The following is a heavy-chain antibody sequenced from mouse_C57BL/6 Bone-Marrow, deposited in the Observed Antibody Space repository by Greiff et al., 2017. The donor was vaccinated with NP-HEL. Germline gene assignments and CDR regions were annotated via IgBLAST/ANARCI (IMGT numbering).Heavy chain of an antibody. CDR1: GFTFSSYG. CDR2: ISSGGSYT. D-gene: IGHD4-1*01. CDR3: ARLTGTGAWFAY. J-gene: IGHJ3*01. V-gene: IGHV5-6*01. Sequence: EVHLVESGGDLVKPGGSLKLSCAASGFTFSSYGMSWVRQTPDKRLEWVATISSGGSYTYYPDSVKGRFTISRDNAKNTLYLQMSSLKSEDTAMYYCARLTGTGAWFAYWGQGTLVTVSA.